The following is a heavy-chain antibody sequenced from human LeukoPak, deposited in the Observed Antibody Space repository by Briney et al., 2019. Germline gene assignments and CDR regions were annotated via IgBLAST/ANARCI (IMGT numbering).Heavy chain of an antibody. J-gene: IGHJ6*02. CDR1: GFIFSDYY. Sequence: GGSLRLSCAASGFIFSDYYMSWIRQAPGKGLGWVSYISTSGSTTYYAESVKGRFTISRDNAKNSLYLLMNSLRAEDTAVYYCARDGGEELEHNYYYYGMDVWGQGTTVTVSS. D-gene: IGHD1/OR15-1a*01. V-gene: IGHV3-11*01. CDR3: ARDGGEELEHNYYYYGMDV. CDR2: ISTSGSTT.